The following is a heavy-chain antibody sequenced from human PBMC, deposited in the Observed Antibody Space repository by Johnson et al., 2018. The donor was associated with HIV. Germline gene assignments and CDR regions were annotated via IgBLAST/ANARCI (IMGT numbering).Heavy chain of an antibody. V-gene: IGHV3-66*01. CDR2: TYPVGST. CDR3: AREGVPAAFDI. Sequence: VQLVESGGGLVQPGGSLRLSCAASGFTVSSNYMSWVRQAPGKGLEWVPVTYPVGSTYYADPVTGRFTNSRDNSKNTLYLQMNSLRAEDTAVYYCAREGVPAAFDIWGQGTMVTVSS. J-gene: IGHJ3*02. D-gene: IGHD3-10*01. CDR1: GFTVSSNY.